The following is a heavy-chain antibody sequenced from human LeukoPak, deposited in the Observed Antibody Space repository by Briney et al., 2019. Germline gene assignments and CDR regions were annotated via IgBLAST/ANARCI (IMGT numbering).Heavy chain of an antibody. J-gene: IGHJ4*02. CDR1: GFSLSTSGVC. CDR2: IDWDDDK. D-gene: IGHD5-18*01. Sequence: SGPTLVKVTPTLTLTCTFSGFSLSTSGVCVNWIRQPPGKALEWLARIDWDDDKYYSTSLKTRLTISKDTSKNQVVLSMTNMDPVDTATYYCARSSGNTAMVRRYFDYWGQGTLVTVSS. CDR3: ARSSGNTAMVRRYFDY. V-gene: IGHV2-70*11.